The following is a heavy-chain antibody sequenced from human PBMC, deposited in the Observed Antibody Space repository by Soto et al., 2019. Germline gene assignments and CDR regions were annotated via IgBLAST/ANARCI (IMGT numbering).Heavy chain of an antibody. J-gene: IGHJ5*02. V-gene: IGHV2-5*02. D-gene: IGHD3-16*02. CDR1: GFSLSTRGVG. CDR3: AHSGHLGGRYDT. Sequence: SGPTLVNPTETLTLTGTFSGFSLSTRGVGVGWIRQPPGKALEWLAFIDWDDDKRYRPSLKTRLTITKDTPKNQVVLTLANLDPLDTATYFCAHSGHLGGRYDTWGQGAQVPASS. CDR2: IDWDDDK.